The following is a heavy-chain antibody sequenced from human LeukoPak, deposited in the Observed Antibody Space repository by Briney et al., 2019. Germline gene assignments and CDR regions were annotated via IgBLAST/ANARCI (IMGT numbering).Heavy chain of an antibody. J-gene: IGHJ6*02. CDR1: GFTFSSYG. D-gene: IGHD6-19*01. V-gene: IGHV3-33*01. Sequence: GRSLRLSCAASGFTFSSYGMHWVRQAPGKGPEWVAVIWYDGSNKYYADSVKGRFTISRDNSKNTLYLQMNSLRAEDTAVYYCAGWSYYYYGMDVWGQGTTVTVSS. CDR2: IWYDGSNK. CDR3: AGWSYYYYGMDV.